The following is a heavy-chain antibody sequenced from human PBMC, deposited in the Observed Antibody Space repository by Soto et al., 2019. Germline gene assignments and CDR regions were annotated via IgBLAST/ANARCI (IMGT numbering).Heavy chain of an antibody. CDR2: IYYSGST. D-gene: IGHD3-22*01. J-gene: IGHJ4*02. V-gene: IGHV4-30-4*01. Sequence: QVQLQESGPGLVKPSQTLSLTCTVSGGSIISGDYYWSWIRQPPGKGLEWIGYIYYSGSTYYNPSLNSRVTISVDTSKNPFSIKLSSLTAADTAVYYCARGSYSYDSSGYYHYWGQATLVTVSS. CDR1: GGSIISGDYY. CDR3: ARGSYSYDSSGYYHY.